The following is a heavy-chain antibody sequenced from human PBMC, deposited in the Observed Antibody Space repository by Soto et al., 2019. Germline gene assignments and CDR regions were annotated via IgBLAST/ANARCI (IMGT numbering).Heavy chain of an antibody. J-gene: IGHJ5*02. Sequence: QVQLQESGPGLVKPSETLSLTCTVSGGSITTYYWSWIRQPPGKGLEWIGYIYYSGSTNYNPSLKSRGTISVDTSKNQFSLKVSSVTAADTAVYYCARANWNDGCFVPWGQGTLVTVSS. CDR3: ARANWNDGCFVP. V-gene: IGHV4-59*01. CDR1: GGSITTYY. D-gene: IGHD1-1*01. CDR2: IYYSGST.